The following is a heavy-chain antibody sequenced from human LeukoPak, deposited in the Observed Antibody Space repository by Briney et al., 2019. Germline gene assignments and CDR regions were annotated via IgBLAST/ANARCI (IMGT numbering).Heavy chain of an antibody. J-gene: IGHJ4*02. V-gene: IGHV3-74*01. CDR2: VESDGSST. CDR3: ARGYGSGESIPFDS. D-gene: IGHD3-10*01. Sequence: GGSLRLSCAASGFTFSSYWMHWVRQAPGKGLVWVSRVESDGSSTSYADSVKGRFTISRDNARNTLYLQMNSLRPEDTAVYYCARGYGSGESIPFDSWGQGTLVTVS. CDR1: GFTFSSYW.